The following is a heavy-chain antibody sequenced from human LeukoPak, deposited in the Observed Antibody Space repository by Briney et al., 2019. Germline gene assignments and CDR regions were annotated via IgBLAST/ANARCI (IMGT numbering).Heavy chain of an antibody. CDR1: GGSISSSNW. CDR3: ARDGGYPPTTSGSYSDY. Sequence: NPSEPLSLTCAVSGGSISSSNWWSWVRQPPGKGLEWIGEIYHSGSTNYNPSLKSRVTISVDKSKNQFSLKLSSVTAADTAVYYCARDGGYPPTTSGSYSDYWGQGTLVTVSS. CDR2: IYHSGST. V-gene: IGHV4-4*02. D-gene: IGHD3-10*01. J-gene: IGHJ4*02.